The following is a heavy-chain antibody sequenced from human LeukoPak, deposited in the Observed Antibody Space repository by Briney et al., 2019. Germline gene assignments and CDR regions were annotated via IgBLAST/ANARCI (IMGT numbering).Heavy chain of an antibody. Sequence: GGSLRLSCAASGFIVSDNYMISVRQAPGKGLEWVSVIYTGGQTYYADSVKGRFIISVDISKNTLFLQMSSLRAEDTAMYYCARVYESGFDYWGQGAQVTVSS. CDR2: IYTGGQT. CDR1: GFIVSDNY. CDR3: ARVYESGFDY. V-gene: IGHV3-53*01. J-gene: IGHJ4*02. D-gene: IGHD3-22*01.